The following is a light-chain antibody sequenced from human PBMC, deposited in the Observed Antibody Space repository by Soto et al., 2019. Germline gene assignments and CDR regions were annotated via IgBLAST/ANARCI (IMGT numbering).Light chain of an antibody. CDR1: RSNIGAGYD. CDR2: GNT. CDR3: QSYDSSLVV. J-gene: IGLJ2*01. V-gene: IGLV1-40*01. Sequence: QAVLTQPPSVSGAPGQRFTISCTGSRSNIGAGYDVHWYQQFPGTAPKLLIYGNTNRPSGVPDRFSGTKSGTPASLAITGLQVEDEADYYCQSYDSSLVVFGGGTKVTVL.